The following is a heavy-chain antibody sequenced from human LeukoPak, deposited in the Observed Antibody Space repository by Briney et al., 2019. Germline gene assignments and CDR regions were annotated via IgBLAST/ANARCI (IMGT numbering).Heavy chain of an antibody. D-gene: IGHD1-26*01. CDR1: GYSFSNYW. CDR2: IDPSDSYT. Sequence: GESLKIYCKGSGYSFSNYWLSWVRQMPGEGLEWMGRIDPSDSYTNYSPSFQGHVTISADKSISTAYLQWNSLKASDTAIYYCARQEYSGSYYVYWGQGTLVTVAS. V-gene: IGHV5-10-1*01. CDR3: ARQEYSGSYYVY. J-gene: IGHJ4*02.